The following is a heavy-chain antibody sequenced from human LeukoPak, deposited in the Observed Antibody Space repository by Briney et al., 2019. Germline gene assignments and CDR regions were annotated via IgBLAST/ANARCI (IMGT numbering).Heavy chain of an antibody. CDR2: ISSSSSYI. V-gene: IGHV3-21*01. CDR1: GFTFSSYS. D-gene: IGHD6-6*01. Sequence: GGSLRLSFAASGFTFSSYSMNWVRQAPGKGLEWVSSISSSSSYIYYADSVKGRFTISRDNAKNSLYLQMNSLRAEDTAVYYCARVSSVRGIAARRLASDAFDIWGQGTMVTVSS. J-gene: IGHJ3*02. CDR3: ARVSSVRGIAARRLASDAFDI.